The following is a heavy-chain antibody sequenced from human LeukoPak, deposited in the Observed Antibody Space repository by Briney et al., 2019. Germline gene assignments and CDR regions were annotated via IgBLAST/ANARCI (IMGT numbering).Heavy chain of an antibody. D-gene: IGHD5-12*01. CDR1: GFTFSSHW. J-gene: IGHJ4*02. CDR3: ARGGEGYNGPGFN. V-gene: IGHV3-74*01. Sequence: GGSLRLSCAASGFTFSSHWMHWVRQAPGKGLVWVSRMDTDGSNINYADSVKGRFTLSRDNAKNTLYLQMNSLRAEDTAVYYCARGGEGYNGPGFNWGQGTLVTVSS. CDR2: MDTDGSNI.